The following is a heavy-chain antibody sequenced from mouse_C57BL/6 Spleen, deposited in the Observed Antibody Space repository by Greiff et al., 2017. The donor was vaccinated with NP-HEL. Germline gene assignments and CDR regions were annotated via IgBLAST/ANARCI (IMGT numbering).Heavy chain of an antibody. Sequence: EVKLMESGEGLVKPGGSLKLSCAASGFTFSSYAMSWVRQTPEKRLEWVAYISSGGDYIYYADTVKGRFTISRDNARNTLYLQMSSLKSEDTAMYYCTRDRDYVSSYYAMDYWGQGTSVTVSS. J-gene: IGHJ4*01. CDR2: ISSGGDYI. CDR1: GFTFSSYA. D-gene: IGHD1-1*01. CDR3: TRDRDYVSSYYAMDY. V-gene: IGHV5-9-1*02.